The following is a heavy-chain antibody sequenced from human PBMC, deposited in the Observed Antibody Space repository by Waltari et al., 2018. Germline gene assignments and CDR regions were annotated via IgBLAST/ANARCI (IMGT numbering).Heavy chain of an antibody. CDR1: GYTFTSYD. J-gene: IGHJ4*02. CDR3: ARGYYYDSSGYYKDWIGY. Sequence: QVQLVQSGAEVTKPGASVKVSCKASGYTFTSYDNHWVRWATGPGLEWMGWMNPNSGNTGYAQKFQGRVTMTRNTSISTAYMELSSLRSEDTAVYYCARGYYYDSSGYYKDWIGYWGQGTLVTVSS. V-gene: IGHV1-8*01. CDR2: MNPNSGNT. D-gene: IGHD3-22*01.